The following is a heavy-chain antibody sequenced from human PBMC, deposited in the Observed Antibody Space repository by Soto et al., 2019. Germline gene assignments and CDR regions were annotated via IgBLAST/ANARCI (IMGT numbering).Heavy chain of an antibody. V-gene: IGHV3-23*01. Sequence: EVQLLESGGGLVQPGGSLRLSCAASGFTFSNYGMSWVRQAPGKGLEWVSTISGNGGSTYYADSVKGRFTISRDNSKNTLYLQMSSLRAEDTAVHYCAKGSGYSFAYGDYWGQGTLVTVSS. CDR2: ISGNGGST. CDR1: GFTFSNYG. CDR3: AKGSGYSFAYGDY. D-gene: IGHD5-18*01. J-gene: IGHJ4*02.